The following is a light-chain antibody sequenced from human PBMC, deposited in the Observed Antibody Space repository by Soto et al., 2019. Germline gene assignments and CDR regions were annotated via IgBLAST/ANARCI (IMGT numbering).Light chain of an antibody. J-gene: IGKJ5*01. CDR3: QQYGTSPPIT. CDR2: GAS. Sequence: EIVLTQSPGTLSLSPGERATLSCRASQSVSSGYLAWYQQKPGQAPRLLIYGASSRATGIPDRFSGSGSGTDFTLTISRLGPEDFAVYYCQQYGTSPPITFGQGTRLEIK. V-gene: IGKV3-20*01. CDR1: QSVSSGY.